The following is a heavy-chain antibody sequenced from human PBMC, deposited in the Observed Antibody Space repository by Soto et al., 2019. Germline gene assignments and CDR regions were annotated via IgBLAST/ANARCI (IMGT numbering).Heavy chain of an antibody. D-gene: IGHD3-10*01. J-gene: IGHJ6*02. CDR3: ARDHCGWGIYYHYHYYYYGMNV. V-gene: IGHV4-4*02. Sequence: SETLSPTCAVSGGSISSSNWWSWVRQPPGKGLEWIGEIYHSGSTNYNPSLKIRVTISVDKSKNQFSLKLSSVTAADTAVYYSARDHCGWGIYYHYHYYYYGMNVGAQGPRVTVSS. CDR2: IYHSGST. CDR1: GGSISSSNW.